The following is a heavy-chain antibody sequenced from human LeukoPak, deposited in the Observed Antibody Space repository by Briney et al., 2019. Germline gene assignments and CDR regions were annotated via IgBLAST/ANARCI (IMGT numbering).Heavy chain of an antibody. CDR3: ARFTVVTWTRDY. Sequence: PSETLSLTCAVYGGSFSGYYWNWIRQPPGKGLEWIGEINHSGSTNYNPSLKSRVTISVDTSKNQFSLKLSSVTAADTAVYYCARFTVVTWTRDYWGQGTLVTVSS. D-gene: IGHD4-23*01. CDR2: INHSGST. V-gene: IGHV4-34*01. CDR1: GGSFSGYY. J-gene: IGHJ4*02.